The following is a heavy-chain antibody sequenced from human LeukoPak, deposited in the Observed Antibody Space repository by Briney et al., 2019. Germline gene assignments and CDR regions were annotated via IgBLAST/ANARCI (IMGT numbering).Heavy chain of an antibody. V-gene: IGHV4-39*07. D-gene: IGHD2/OR15-2a*01. CDR1: GGSISSSSYY. CDR2: IYYSGST. Sequence: SETLSLTCTVSGGSISSSSYYWGWIRQPPGKGLEWIGSIYYSGSTYYNPSLKSRVTISVDTSKNQFSLKLSSVTAADTAVYYGARATSYFDYWGQGTLVTVSS. CDR3: ARATSYFDY. J-gene: IGHJ4*02.